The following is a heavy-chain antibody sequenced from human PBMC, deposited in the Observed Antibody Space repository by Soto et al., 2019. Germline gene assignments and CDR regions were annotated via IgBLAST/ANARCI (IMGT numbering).Heavy chain of an antibody. D-gene: IGHD2-8*01. Sequence: EVQLVESGGGLVKPGGSLRLSCVASGFTFSGYSINWVRQAPGKGLEWVSYISGPSIYIYYADSVKGRFTISRDNAKSAVYLQMNSLRAEYTAVYYCARGLRNGFNVWGQGTTVSVSS. CDR1: GFTFSGYS. CDR3: ARGLRNGFNV. CDR2: ISGPSIYI. J-gene: IGHJ6*02. V-gene: IGHV3-21*01.